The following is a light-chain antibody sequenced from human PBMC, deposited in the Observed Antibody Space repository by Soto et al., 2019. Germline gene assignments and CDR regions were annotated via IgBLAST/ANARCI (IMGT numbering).Light chain of an antibody. Sequence: EIVMTQSPATLSVSPWERATLSCRASQSVSDTLTWYQQKPGQAPRLLIHGASTRATGIPARFSGSGSGTAFTLTISSLQSEDSAVYYCQQYNSWPWTFGQGTKVDIK. V-gene: IGKV3-15*01. CDR2: GAS. CDR1: QSVSDT. CDR3: QQYNSWPWT. J-gene: IGKJ1*01.